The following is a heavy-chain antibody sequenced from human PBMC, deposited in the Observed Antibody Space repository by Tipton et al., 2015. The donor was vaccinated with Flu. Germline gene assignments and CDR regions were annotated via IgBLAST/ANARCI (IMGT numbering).Heavy chain of an antibody. Sequence: TLSLTCTVSGDSMRRDYFWGWIRQAPGKGLEWIGEINHSGTTNYNPSLKSRVTISVDTSKNQSSLRLNSVTAADTAVYYCARGTGYSTTYFDSWGRGTLVTVSS. D-gene: IGHD2-15*01. CDR1: GDSMRRDYF. CDR2: INHSGTT. V-gene: IGHV4-38-2*02. CDR3: ARGTGYSTTYFDS. J-gene: IGHJ4*02.